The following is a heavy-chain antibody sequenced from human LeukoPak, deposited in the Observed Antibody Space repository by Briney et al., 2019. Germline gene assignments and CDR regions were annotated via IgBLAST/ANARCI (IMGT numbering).Heavy chain of an antibody. D-gene: IGHD2-21*01. V-gene: IGHV3-30*02. CDR3: VRVDHSLGKTYFDY. CDR2: IRHDGTDQ. CDR1: GFTFS. Sequence: PGGSLRLSCVGSGFTFSVHWVRQVPGKGLEWLTFIRHDGTDQHYADSVKGRFTISRDNAKNALYLQMNSLRAEDTAVYYCVRVDHSLGKTYFDYWGQGTLVTVSS. J-gene: IGHJ4*02.